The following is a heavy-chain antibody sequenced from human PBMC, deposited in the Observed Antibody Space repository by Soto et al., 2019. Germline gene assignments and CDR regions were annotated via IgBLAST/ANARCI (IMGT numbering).Heavy chain of an antibody. D-gene: IGHD4-4*01. Sequence: GASVKVSCKASGYTFTSYGISWVRQAPGQGLEWMGWISAYNGNTNYAQKLQGRVTMTTDTSTSTAYMELRSLRSDDTAVYYCACNLPDYNNYFFDYWGQGTLVTVSS. V-gene: IGHV1-18*01. J-gene: IGHJ4*02. CDR3: ACNLPDYNNYFFDY. CDR1: GYTFTSYG. CDR2: ISAYNGNT.